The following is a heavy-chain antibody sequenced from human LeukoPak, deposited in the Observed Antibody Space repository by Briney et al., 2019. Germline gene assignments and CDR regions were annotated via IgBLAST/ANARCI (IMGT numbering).Heavy chain of an antibody. CDR1: GGTFSSYA. CDR3: ARDLVYSSSWYGLKNWFDP. J-gene: IGHJ5*02. D-gene: IGHD6-13*01. Sequence: ASVKVSCKASGGTFSSYAISWVRQAPGQGLEWMGWISAYNGNTNYAQKFQGRVTMTRDTSISTAYMELSRLRSDDTAVYYCARDLVYSSSWYGLKNWFDPWGQGTLVTVSS. V-gene: IGHV1-18*01. CDR2: ISAYNGNT.